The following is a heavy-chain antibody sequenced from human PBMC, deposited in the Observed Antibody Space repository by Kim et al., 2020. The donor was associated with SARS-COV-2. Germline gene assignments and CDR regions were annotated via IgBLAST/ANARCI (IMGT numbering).Heavy chain of an antibody. CDR2: ISYDGSNK. CDR3: AKEGGTAMVGGMDV. J-gene: IGHJ6*02. D-gene: IGHD5-18*01. V-gene: IGHV3-30*18. CDR1: GFTFSSYG. Sequence: GGSLRLSCAASGFTFSSYGMHWVRQAPGKGLEWVAVISYDGSNKYYADSVKGRFTISRDNSKNTLYLQMNSLRAEDTAVYYCAKEGGTAMVGGMDVWGQGTTVTVSS.